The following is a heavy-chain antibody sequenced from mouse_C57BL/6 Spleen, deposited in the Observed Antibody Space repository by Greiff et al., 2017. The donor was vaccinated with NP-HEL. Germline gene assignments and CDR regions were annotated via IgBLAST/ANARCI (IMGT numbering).Heavy chain of an antibody. CDR2: IRNKANGYTT. Sequence: EVQLQESGGGLVQPGGSLSLSCAASGFTFTDYYMSWVRQPPGKALEWLGFIRNKANGYTTEYSASVKGRFTISRDNSQSILYLQMNALRAEDSATYYCARSIYYGNYEYYFDYWGQGTTLTVSS. V-gene: IGHV7-3*01. CDR3: ARSIYYGNYEYYFDY. CDR1: GFTFTDYY. D-gene: IGHD2-1*01. J-gene: IGHJ2*01.